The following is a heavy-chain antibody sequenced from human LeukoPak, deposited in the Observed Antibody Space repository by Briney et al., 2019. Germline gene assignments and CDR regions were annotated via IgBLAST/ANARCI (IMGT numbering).Heavy chain of an antibody. CDR1: GGSISSSSYY. CDR3: ARGIAVAGKHFDY. Sequence: PSETLSLTCTVSGGSISSSSYYWSWIRQPPGKGLEWIGYIYYSGSTNYNPSLKSRVTISVDTSKNQFSLKLSSVTAADTAVYYCARGIAVAGKHFDYWGQGTLVTVSS. J-gene: IGHJ4*02. CDR2: IYYSGST. D-gene: IGHD6-19*01. V-gene: IGHV4-61*01.